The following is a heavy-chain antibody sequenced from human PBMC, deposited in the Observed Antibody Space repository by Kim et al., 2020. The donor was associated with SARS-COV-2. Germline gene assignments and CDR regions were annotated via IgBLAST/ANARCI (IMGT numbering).Heavy chain of an antibody. CDR3: TFPYCSSTSCYGNYYYGMDV. J-gene: IGHJ6*02. Sequence: GGSLRLSCAASGFTFSNAWMSWVRQAPGKGLEWVGRIKSKTDGGTTDYAAPVKGRFTISRDDSKNTLYLQMNSLKTEDTAVYYCTFPYCSSTSCYGNYYYGMDVWGQGTTVTVSS. CDR2: IKSKTDGGTT. D-gene: IGHD2-2*01. CDR1: GFTFSNAW. V-gene: IGHV3-15*01.